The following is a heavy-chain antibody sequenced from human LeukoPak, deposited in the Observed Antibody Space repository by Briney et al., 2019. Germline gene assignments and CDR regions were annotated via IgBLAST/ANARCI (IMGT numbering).Heavy chain of an antibody. CDR1: GGSISSYC. D-gene: IGHD2-15*01. J-gene: IGHJ4*02. V-gene: IGHV4-59*08. CDR2: IYYSGST. Sequence: SETLSLTCTVSGGSISSYCWSWIRQPPGKGLEWIGYIYYSGSTNYNPSLKSRVTISVDTSKNQFSLKLSSVTAADTAVYYCARSDCSGGSCYEVYWGQGTLVTVSS. CDR3: ARSDCSGGSCYEVY.